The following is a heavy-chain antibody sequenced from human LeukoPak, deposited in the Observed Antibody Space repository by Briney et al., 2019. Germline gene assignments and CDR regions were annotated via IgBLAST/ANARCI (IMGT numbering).Heavy chain of an antibody. CDR1: EFSVGSNY. CDR2: ISGNDGST. D-gene: IGHD4-17*01. Sequence: GGSLRLSCAASEFSVGSNYMTWVRQAPGKGLEWVSLISGNDGSTYYADSVKGRFTISRDNSKNTLYLQMSSLRADDTAVYYCSRRSVTTFDYWGQGTLVTVSS. CDR3: SRRSVTTFDY. V-gene: IGHV3-23*01. J-gene: IGHJ4*02.